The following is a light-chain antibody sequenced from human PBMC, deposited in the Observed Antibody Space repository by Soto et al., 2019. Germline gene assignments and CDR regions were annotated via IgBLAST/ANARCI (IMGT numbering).Light chain of an antibody. CDR3: QSSDSSLSGSV. J-gene: IGLJ1*01. V-gene: IGLV1-40*01. CDR1: SSNIGAGYD. Sequence: QSVLTQAPSVSGAPGQRVTISCTGSSSNIGAGYDVHWYQQLPGTAPKLLIYGNSNRPSGVPDRFSGSKSGTSASLAITGLQAEDEADYYCQSSDSSLSGSVFGTGTKVTVL. CDR2: GNS.